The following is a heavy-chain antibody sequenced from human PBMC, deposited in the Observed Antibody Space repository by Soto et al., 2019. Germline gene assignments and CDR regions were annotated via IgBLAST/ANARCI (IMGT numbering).Heavy chain of an antibody. CDR3: ARSEEDSDYYYYGMDV. J-gene: IGHJ6*02. Sequence: SQTLSLTCVGSGDTVSSNSVAWNWVRQSPSRGLEWLGRTYYRSRWYSDYTVSVRSRIDINADTSKNQVSLQLNSVTPEDTAVYYCARSEEDSDYYYYGMDVWGQGTTVTVSS. CDR1: GDTVSSNSVA. D-gene: IGHD2-15*01. CDR2: TYYRSRWYS. V-gene: IGHV6-1*01.